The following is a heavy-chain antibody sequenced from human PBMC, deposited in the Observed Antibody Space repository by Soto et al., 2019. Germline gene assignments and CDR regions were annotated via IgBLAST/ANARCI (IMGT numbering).Heavy chain of an antibody. J-gene: IGHJ4*02. CDR2: FYYSGST. D-gene: IGHD2-15*01. CDR3: ARGYCSDGSCYSAY. Sequence: SETLSLTCTVSGGFISRSGYYWGWIRQPPGKGLEWIGSFYYSGSTYYNPSLKSRVTISADTSKNQFSLRLSSVTAADTAVYYCARGYCSDGSCYSAYWGQGTLVTVSS. V-gene: IGHV4-39*01. CDR1: GGFISRSGYY.